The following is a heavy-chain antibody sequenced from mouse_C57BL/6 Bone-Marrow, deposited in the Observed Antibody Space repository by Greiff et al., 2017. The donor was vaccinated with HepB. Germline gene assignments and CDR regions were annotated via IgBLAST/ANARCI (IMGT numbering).Heavy chain of an antibody. CDR3: ARQSATY. V-gene: IGHV5-6*01. CDR2: ISSGGSYT. J-gene: IGHJ3*01. Sequence: EVKVVESGGDLVKPGGSLKLSCAASGFTFSSYGMSWVRQTPDKRLEWVATISSGGSYTYYPDSVKGRFTISRDNAKNTLYLQMSSLKSEDTAMYYCARQSATYWGQGTLVTVSA. D-gene: IGHD1-2*01. CDR1: GFTFSSYG.